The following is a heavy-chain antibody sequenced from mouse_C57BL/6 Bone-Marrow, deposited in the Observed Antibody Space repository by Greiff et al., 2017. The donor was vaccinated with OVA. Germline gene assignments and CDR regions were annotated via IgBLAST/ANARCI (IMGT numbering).Heavy chain of an antibody. Sequence: GGGLVQPKGSLKLSCAASGFSFNTYAMHWVRQAPGKGLEWVARIRSKSNKYATYYADSVKDRFTISRDDSESMLYLQMNSLKTEDTAMYYCVRLWFAYWGQGTLVTVSA. CDR2: IRSKSNKYAT. J-gene: IGHJ3*01. V-gene: IGHV10-1*01. CDR1: GFSFNTYA. CDR3: VRLWFAY.